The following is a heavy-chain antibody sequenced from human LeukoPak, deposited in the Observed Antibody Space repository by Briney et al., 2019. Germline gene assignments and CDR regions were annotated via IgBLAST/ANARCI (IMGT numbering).Heavy chain of an antibody. Sequence: HPGRSLRLSCAASGFTFSSYAMHWVRQAPGKGLEWVAVISYDGSNKYYADSVKGRFTISGDNSKNTLYLQMNSLRAEDTAVYYCARDRATVTYFDYWGQGALVTVSS. CDR1: GFTFSSYA. J-gene: IGHJ4*02. CDR2: ISYDGSNK. V-gene: IGHV3-30-3*01. CDR3: ARDRATVTYFDY. D-gene: IGHD4-17*01.